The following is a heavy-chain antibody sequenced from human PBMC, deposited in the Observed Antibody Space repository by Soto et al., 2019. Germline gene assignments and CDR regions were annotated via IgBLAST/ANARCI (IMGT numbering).Heavy chain of an antibody. CDR1: GGSISSSSYY. V-gene: IGHV4-39*01. CDR3: ARRDFDWGWNWFDP. J-gene: IGHJ5*02. Sequence: QLQLQESGPGLVKPSETLSLTCTVSGGSISSSSYYWGWIRQPPGKGLEWIGSIYYSGSTYYNPSLKSRVTISVDTSKNQFSLKLSSVTAADTAVYYCARRDFDWGWNWFDPWGQGTLVTVSS. D-gene: IGHD3-9*01. CDR2: IYYSGST.